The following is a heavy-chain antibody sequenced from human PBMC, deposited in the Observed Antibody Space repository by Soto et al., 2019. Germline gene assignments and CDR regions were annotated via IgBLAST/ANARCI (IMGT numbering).Heavy chain of an antibody. J-gene: IGHJ6*03. CDR3: AKDPNSSGWYGYYYYYYMDV. D-gene: IGHD6-19*01. Sequence: PGGSLILSCAAPGFTFSSYGMHWVRQAPGKGLEWVAVISYDGSNKYYADSVKGRFTISRDNSKNTLYLQMNSLRAEDTAVYYCAKDPNSSGWYGYYYYYYMDVWGKGTTVTVSS. V-gene: IGHV3-30*18. CDR1: GFTFSSYG. CDR2: ISYDGSNK.